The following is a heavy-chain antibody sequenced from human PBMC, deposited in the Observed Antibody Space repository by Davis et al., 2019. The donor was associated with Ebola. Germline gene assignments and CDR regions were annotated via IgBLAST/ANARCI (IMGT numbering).Heavy chain of an antibody. Sequence: SVKVSCKASGGTFSSYAISWVRQAPGQGLEWMGGIIPIFGTANYAQKFQGRVTMTRDTSTSTVYMELSSLRSEDTAVYYCARAKPYSGSDLGVWFDPWGQGTLVTVSS. V-gene: IGHV1-69*05. CDR2: IIPIFGTA. D-gene: IGHD1-26*01. J-gene: IGHJ5*02. CDR3: ARAKPYSGSDLGVWFDP. CDR1: GGTFSSYA.